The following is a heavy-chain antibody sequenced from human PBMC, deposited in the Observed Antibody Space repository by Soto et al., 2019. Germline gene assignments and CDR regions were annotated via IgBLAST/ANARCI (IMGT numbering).Heavy chain of an antibody. CDR2: ISYDGSNK. Sequence: QVQLVESGGGVVQPGRSLRLSCAASGFTFSSYGMHWVRQAPGKGREWVAVISYDGSNKYYADSVKGRLTISRDTSKNTLYLQMNSLRAEDTAVYYCAKETYTGPLDYWGQGTLVTVSS. D-gene: IGHD1-1*01. CDR1: GFTFSSYG. J-gene: IGHJ4*02. V-gene: IGHV3-30*18. CDR3: AKETYTGPLDY.